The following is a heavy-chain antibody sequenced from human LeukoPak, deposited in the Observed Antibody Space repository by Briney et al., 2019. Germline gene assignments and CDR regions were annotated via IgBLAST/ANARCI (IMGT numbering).Heavy chain of an antibody. Sequence: ASVKVSCKASGYTFTSYYMHWVRQAPGQGLEGMGIINPSGGSTSYAQKFQGRVTMTRDTSTSTVYMELSSLRSEDTAVYYCAGSGIQSVYYYYYMDVWGKGTTVTVSS. V-gene: IGHV1-46*01. CDR3: AGSGIQSVYYYYYMDV. CDR2: INPSGGST. CDR1: GYTFTSYY. J-gene: IGHJ6*03. D-gene: IGHD3-10*01.